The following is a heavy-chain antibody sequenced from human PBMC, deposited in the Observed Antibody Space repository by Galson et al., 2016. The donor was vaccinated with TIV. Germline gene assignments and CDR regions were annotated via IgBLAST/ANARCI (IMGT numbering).Heavy chain of an antibody. CDR3: ARGAPSVFGVIMTLDY. V-gene: IGHV6-1*01. J-gene: IGHJ4*02. CDR1: GDSVSSTSAA. D-gene: IGHD3-3*01. CDR2: TYYRSTWYN. Sequence: CAISGDSVSSTSAAWNWIRQSPSRGLEWLERTYYRSTWYNDYAASLKRRITINPDTSKNQFSLQLTSVTPEDAAVYYCARGAPSVFGVIMTLDYWGQGTLITVSS.